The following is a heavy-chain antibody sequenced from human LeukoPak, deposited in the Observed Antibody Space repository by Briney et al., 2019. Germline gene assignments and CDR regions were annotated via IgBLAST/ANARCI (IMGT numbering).Heavy chain of an antibody. CDR2: ISGSGGST. D-gene: IGHD3-9*01. Sequence: PGGSLRLSCAASGFTFSSYAMSWVRQAPGKGLEWVLAISGSGGSTYYADSVKGRFTISRDNSKNTLYLQMNSLRAEDTAVYYCAKEGHILTGYYSGNFDPWGQGTLVTVSS. CDR3: AKEGHILTGYYSGNFDP. J-gene: IGHJ5*02. V-gene: IGHV3-23*01. CDR1: GFTFSSYA.